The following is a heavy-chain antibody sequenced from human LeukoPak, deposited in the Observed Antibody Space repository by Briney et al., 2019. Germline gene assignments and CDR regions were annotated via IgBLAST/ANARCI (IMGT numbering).Heavy chain of an antibody. CDR2: IYYSGST. CDR3: ARAIAARPPHTYYYYGMDV. CDR1: GFTFSSYA. J-gene: IGHJ6*02. D-gene: IGHD6-6*01. V-gene: IGHV4-59*01. Sequence: GSLRLSCAASGFTFSSYAMSWVRQAPGKGLEWIGYIYYSGSTNYNPSLKSRVTISVDTSKNQFSLKLSSVTAADTAVYYCARAIAARPPHTYYYYGMDVWGQGTTVTVSS.